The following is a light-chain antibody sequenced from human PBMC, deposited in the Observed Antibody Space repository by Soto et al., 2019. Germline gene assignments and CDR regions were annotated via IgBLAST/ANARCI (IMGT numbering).Light chain of an antibody. CDR2: AAS. V-gene: IGKV1-17*03. CDR1: QGISKY. CDR3: LQHTSYPWT. Sequence: DLPMTQSPSAMSASVGDRVTITCRASQGISKYLAWFQQRPGKVPRRLVYAASSLQSGVPSRFSGSGSGTEFTLTISSLQPEDFGTYYCLQHTSYPWTFGQGTKVEI. J-gene: IGKJ1*01.